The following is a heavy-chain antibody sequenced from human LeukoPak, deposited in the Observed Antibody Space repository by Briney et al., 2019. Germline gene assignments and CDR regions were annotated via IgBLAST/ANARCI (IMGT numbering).Heavy chain of an antibody. CDR3: ARKSGEAAAVPFDY. CDR2: IYYSGST. J-gene: IGHJ4*02. CDR1: GGSIRSYY. D-gene: IGHD6-13*01. V-gene: IGHV4-59*12. Sequence: SETLSLTCTVSGGSIRSYYWSWIRRPPGKGLEWIGYIYYSGSTNYNPSLKSRVTISVDTSKNQFSLKLSSVTAADTAVYYCARKSGEAAAVPFDYWGQGTLVTVSS.